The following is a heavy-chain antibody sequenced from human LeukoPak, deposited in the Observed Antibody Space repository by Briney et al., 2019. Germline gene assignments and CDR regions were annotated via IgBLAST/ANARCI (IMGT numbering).Heavy chain of an antibody. V-gene: IGHV4-59*01. J-gene: IGHJ6*03. CDR2: IYYSGST. CDR1: GGSISSYY. CDR3: AGHYYDSSGYFLHYYYYMDV. Sequence: SETLSLTCTVSGGSISSYYWSWIRQPPGKGLEWIGYIYYSGSTNYNPSLKGRVTISVDTSKNQFSLKLSSVTAADTAVYYCAGHYYDSSGYFLHYYYYMDVWGKGTTVTVSS. D-gene: IGHD3-22*01.